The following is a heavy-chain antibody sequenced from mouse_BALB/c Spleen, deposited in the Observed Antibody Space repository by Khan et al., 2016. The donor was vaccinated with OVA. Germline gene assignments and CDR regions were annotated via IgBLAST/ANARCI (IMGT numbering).Heavy chain of an antibody. CDR3: AGLAYYYDSEGFAY. CDR1: GFTFSTYG. V-gene: IGHV5-6*01. Sequence: EVELVESGGDLVKPEGSLKLSCAASGFTFSTYGMSWVRQTPDKRLEWVATISSGGSYTYYPDSVQGRFTISRDNAKNTLYLQMSSLKSEETAMFYCAGLAYYYDSEGFAYWGQGTLVTVSA. CDR2: ISSGGSYT. D-gene: IGHD1-1*01. J-gene: IGHJ3*01.